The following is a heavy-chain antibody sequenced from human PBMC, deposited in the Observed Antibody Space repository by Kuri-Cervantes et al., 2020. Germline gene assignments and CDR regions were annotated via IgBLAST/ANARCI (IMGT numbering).Heavy chain of an antibody. Sequence: SETLSLTCAVYGGSFSNYYWSWIRQPPGKGLEWIGEMKHSGRSNYKPSLKSRDTISVDTSKNQFALKLSSVTAADTAVYYCARGIPVDAFDIWGQGTMVTVSS. CDR1: GGSFSNYY. V-gene: IGHV4-34*01. CDR3: ARGIPVDAFDI. CDR2: MKHSGRS. J-gene: IGHJ3*02.